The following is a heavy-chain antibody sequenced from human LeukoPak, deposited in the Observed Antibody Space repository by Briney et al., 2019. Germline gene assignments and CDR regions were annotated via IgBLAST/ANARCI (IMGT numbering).Heavy chain of an antibody. CDR2: ISGSGGST. Sequence: GGSLRLSCAASGFTFSSYAMSWVRQAQGKGLEWVSAISGSGGSTYYADSVKGRFTISRDNSKNTLYLQMNSLRAEDTAVYYCARDVLPSHYFDYWGQGTLVTVSS. V-gene: IGHV3-23*01. J-gene: IGHJ4*02. CDR1: GFTFSSYA. CDR3: ARDVLPSHYFDY.